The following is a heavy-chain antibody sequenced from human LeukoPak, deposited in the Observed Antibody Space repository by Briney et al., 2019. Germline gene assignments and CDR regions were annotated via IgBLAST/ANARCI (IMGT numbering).Heavy chain of an antibody. D-gene: IGHD3-22*01. CDR2: IKQDGSEK. V-gene: IGHV3-7*01. CDR3: ARRKYYYDSSGYYFDYYYMDV. Sequence: PGGSLRLSCAASGFTLSSYWMSWVRQPPGKGLEWVANIKQDGSEKYYVDSVKGRFTISRDHAKNSLYLQMNSLSAEDTVVYYCARRKYYYDSSGYYFDYYYMDVWGKGTTVTVSS. CDR1: GFTLSSYW. J-gene: IGHJ6*03.